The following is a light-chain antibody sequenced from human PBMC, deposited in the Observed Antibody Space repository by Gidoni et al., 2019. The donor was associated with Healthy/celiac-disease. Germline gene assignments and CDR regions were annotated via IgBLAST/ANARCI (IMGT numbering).Light chain of an antibody. CDR3: QQYGSSPQKYT. CDR1: QSVSSSY. CDR2: GAS. J-gene: IGKJ2*01. Sequence: EIVLTQSPGTLSLSPGERATLSCRASQSVSSSYLAWSQQKPGQAPRLLSYGASSRATGIPDRFSGSGSGTDFTLTISRLEPEDFAVYYCQQYGSSPQKYTFXXXTKLEIK. V-gene: IGKV3-20*01.